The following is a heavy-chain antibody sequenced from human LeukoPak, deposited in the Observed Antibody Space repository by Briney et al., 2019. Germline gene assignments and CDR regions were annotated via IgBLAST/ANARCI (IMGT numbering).Heavy chain of an antibody. CDR2: IYTSGST. V-gene: IGHV4-61*02. J-gene: IGHJ4*02. CDR1: GGSISSGSYY. Sequence: SETLSLTCTVSGGSISSGSYYWSWIRQPAGKGLEWIGRIYTSGSTNYNPSLKSRVTISVDTSKNQFSLKLSSVTAADTAVYYCASESIGLYYFDYWGQGTLVTVSS. CDR3: ASESIGLYYFDY. D-gene: IGHD2-21*01.